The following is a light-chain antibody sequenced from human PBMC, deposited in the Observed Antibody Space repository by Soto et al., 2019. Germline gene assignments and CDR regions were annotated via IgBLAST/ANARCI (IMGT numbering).Light chain of an antibody. CDR3: QHFRA. CDR1: QTVSSR. V-gene: IGKV3-11*01. J-gene: IGKJ5*01. Sequence: IVLTQSPATRSASPGERATLSCRASQTVSSRLAWYQHKPGQAPRLLIYDTSNRATGIPARFSGSGAGTDFTLTISRVEPEDVAVYSCQHFRASGQGTRLEIK. CDR2: DTS.